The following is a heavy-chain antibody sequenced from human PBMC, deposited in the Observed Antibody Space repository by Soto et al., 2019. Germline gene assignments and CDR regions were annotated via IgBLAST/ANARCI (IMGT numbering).Heavy chain of an antibody. J-gene: IGHJ3*02. V-gene: IGHV1-8*01. CDR3: GRVLLRGGGGHDAFDI. CDR1: GYTFTSYD. Sequence: ASVKVSCKASGYTFTSYDINWVRQATGQGLEWMGWMNPNSGNTGYAQKFQGRVTMTRNTSISTAYMELSSLRSEDTAVYYWGRVLLRGGGGHDAFDIWGQGTMVTVSS. D-gene: IGHD2-15*01. CDR2: MNPNSGNT.